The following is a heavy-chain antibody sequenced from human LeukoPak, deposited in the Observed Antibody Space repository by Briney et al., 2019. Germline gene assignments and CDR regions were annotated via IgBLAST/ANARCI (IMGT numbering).Heavy chain of an antibody. CDR3: ATPSGRYYYDSSPPGY. D-gene: IGHD3-22*01. CDR1: GYTFTSYY. V-gene: IGHV1-2*02. Sequence: ASVKVSCKASGYTFTSYYMHWVRQAPGQGLEWMGWINPNSGGTNYAQKFQGRVTMTRDTSISTAYMELSRLRSDDTAVYYCATPSGRYYYDSSPPGYWGQGTLVTVSS. J-gene: IGHJ4*02. CDR2: INPNSGGT.